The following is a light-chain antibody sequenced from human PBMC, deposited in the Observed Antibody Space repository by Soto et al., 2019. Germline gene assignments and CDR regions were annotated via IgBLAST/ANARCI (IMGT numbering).Light chain of an antibody. CDR1: QSVSSSY. J-gene: IGKJ1*01. CDR2: GAS. Sequence: EIALTQSPGTLSLSPGERATLSCRASQSVSSSYLAWYQQKPGQPPRLLIYGASSMATGIPDRFSGSGSGTDFTLTSSRLEHEDFEVYYCQQYGSSPRTFGQGTKVEIK. V-gene: IGKV3-20*01. CDR3: QQYGSSPRT.